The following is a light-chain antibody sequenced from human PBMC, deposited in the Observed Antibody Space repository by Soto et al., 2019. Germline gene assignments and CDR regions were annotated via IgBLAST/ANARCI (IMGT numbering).Light chain of an antibody. CDR2: GAS. Sequence: EIVLTQSPRTLSLSPGERATLSCRASQSVSSSYLAWYQQKPGQAPRLLIYGASSRATGIQDRFSGSGSGTDFTLTISRLEPEDFAVYYCQQRSNWPLTFGQGTRLEIK. CDR3: QQRSNWPLT. J-gene: IGKJ5*01. CDR1: QSVSSSY. V-gene: IGKV3D-20*02.